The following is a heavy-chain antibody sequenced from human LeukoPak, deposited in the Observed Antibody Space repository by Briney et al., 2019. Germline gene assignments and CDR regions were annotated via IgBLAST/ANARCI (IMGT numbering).Heavy chain of an antibody. CDR3: ARSSCGSTSCPFDY. D-gene: IGHD2-2*01. J-gene: IGHJ4*02. CDR1: GYSFTTYW. V-gene: IGHV5-51*01. Sequence: GESLKISCKGSGYSFTTYWIGWVRQMPGTGLERMGIIYPGDSDTKYSPSFQGQVTISVDKSINTAYLQWSSLKASDTAMYYCARSSCGSTSCPFDYWGQGTLVTVSS. CDR2: IYPGDSDT.